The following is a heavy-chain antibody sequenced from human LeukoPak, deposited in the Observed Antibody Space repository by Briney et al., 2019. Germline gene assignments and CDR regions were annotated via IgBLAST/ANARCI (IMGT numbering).Heavy chain of an antibody. CDR3: ARAGYCDPHFDF. Sequence: GGSRDLSVPPSGSSLSTYKINWVGKPQGKGREGVANIKQDGSEKYYVDSVKGRFTISRDNAKNSLYLQMNSLRAEDTAAYYCARAGYCDPHFDFWGQGTLVTVSS. CDR1: GSSLSTYK. CDR2: IKQDGSEK. J-gene: IGHJ4*02. V-gene: IGHV3-7*01. D-gene: IGHD2-15*01.